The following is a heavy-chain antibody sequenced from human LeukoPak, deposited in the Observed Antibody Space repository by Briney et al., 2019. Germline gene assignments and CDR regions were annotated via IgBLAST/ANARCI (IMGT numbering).Heavy chain of an antibody. V-gene: IGHV3-7*01. D-gene: IGHD3-9*01. J-gene: IGHJ4*02. CDR2: IKQDGSEK. CDR3: ARSRTGYYDISSGFYFDY. CDR1: GFTFSSYW. Sequence: GGSLRLSCAASGFTFSSYWMSWVRQAPGKGLEWVANIKQDGSEKYYVDSVKGRFTISRDNAKNSLYLQMNSLRAEDTAVYYCARSRTGYYDISSGFYFDYWGQGTLVTVSS.